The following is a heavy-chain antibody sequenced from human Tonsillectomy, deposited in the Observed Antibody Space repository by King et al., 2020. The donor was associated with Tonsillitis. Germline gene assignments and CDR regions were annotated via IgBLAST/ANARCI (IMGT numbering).Heavy chain of an antibody. CDR2: FCSGGTST. CDR1: GLTFSTYY. V-gene: IGHV3-64D*06. CDR3: VKGNYYGTGKYYFDY. Sequence: VQLVESGGGLVQPGGSLRLSCSASGLTFSTYYMVWVRQAPGKGLEFISDFCSGGTSTYVVDFVKGRFTCSRDNSKNTLYLQMRSLTSEETAMYYCVKGNYYGTGKYYFDYWGQGTLVTVSS. D-gene: IGHD3-10*01. J-gene: IGHJ4*02.